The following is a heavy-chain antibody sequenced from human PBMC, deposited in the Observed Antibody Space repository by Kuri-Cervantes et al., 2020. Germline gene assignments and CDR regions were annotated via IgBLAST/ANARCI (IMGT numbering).Heavy chain of an antibody. Sequence: GESLKISCAASGFTFSSYGMHWVRQAPGKGLEWVAVISYDGSNKYYADSVKGRFTISRDNSKNTLYLQMNSLRAEDTAVYNCAKDVWRYSSGRAPWFDPWGQGTLVTVSS. V-gene: IGHV3-30*18. J-gene: IGHJ5*02. CDR1: GFTFSSYG. D-gene: IGHD6-19*01. CDR3: AKDVWRYSSGRAPWFDP. CDR2: ISYDGSNK.